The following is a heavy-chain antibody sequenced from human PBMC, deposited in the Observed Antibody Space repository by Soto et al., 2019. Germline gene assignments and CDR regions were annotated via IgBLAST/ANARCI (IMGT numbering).Heavy chain of an antibody. CDR2: ISSRSYTI. CDR3: ARGGSSSDNGMDV. D-gene: IGHD6-6*01. J-gene: IGHJ6*02. V-gene: IGHV3-48*02. Sequence: EVKLVESGGDLVQPGGSLRLSCAASGFTFSTYSMNWVRQAPGKGLEWVSYISSRSYTIYYVDSVRGRFTISRDNAKNSLYLQMNSPRDEAAAVYYCARGGSSSDNGMDVWGQGTTVTVSS. CDR1: GFTFSTYS.